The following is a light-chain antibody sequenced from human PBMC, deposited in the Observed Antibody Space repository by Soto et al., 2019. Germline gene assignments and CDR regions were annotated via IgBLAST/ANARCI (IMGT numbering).Light chain of an antibody. CDR3: QHSYSNFPIT. CDR1: RDIGSD. V-gene: IGKV1-39*01. CDR2: AAS. Sequence: QMTQSPSSLSASVGDRITITCRASRDIGSDLSWYQQKPGKAPTLLIYAASNLQSGVPSRFSGRGSGAEYTLTISSLQPEDFATYFCQHSYSNFPITFGQGTRLEIK. J-gene: IGKJ5*01.